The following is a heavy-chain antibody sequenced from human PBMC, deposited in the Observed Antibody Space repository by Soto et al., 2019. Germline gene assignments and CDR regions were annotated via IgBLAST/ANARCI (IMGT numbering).Heavy chain of an antibody. J-gene: IGHJ4*02. CDR2: ISYSGST. CDR1: GGSISSNY. CDR3: ARVGAGQPDRSSFQEWKWNRGRDNSRDY. D-gene: IGHD6-13*01. Sequence: KPSETLSLTCTVSGGSISSNYWSWIRQPPGKGLEWIGYISYSGSTNYNPSLKSRVTISVDTSKNQFSLKLSSVTAADTAVYYCARVGAGQPDRSSFQEWKWNRGRDNSRDYCGQRTLVTVSS. V-gene: IGHV4-59*01.